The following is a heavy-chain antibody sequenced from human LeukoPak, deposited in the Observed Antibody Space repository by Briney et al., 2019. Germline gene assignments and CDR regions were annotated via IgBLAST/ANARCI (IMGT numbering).Heavy chain of an antibody. CDR2: IYASRNT. CDR1: GPSVSSTAYL. J-gene: IGHJ3*02. Sequence: SETLSLTRTVSGPSVSSTAYLWNWPRHPAGKGLEWIGHIYASRNTDYNPSLKSPVTMSLATSKNQFTLNMNSVTAADSAVYFCARYREGYNYVPHAFDMWGQGTVVTASS. D-gene: IGHD5-24*01. CDR3: ARYREGYNYVPHAFDM. V-gene: IGHV4-61*09.